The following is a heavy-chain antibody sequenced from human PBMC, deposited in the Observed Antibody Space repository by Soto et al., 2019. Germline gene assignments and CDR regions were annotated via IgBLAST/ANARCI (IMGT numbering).Heavy chain of an antibody. CDR1: GGSISSRGYY. CDR3: ATSNWFDP. CDR2: IYYSGST. J-gene: IGHJ5*02. Sequence: QLQLQESGPGLVKPSETLSLTCTVSGGSISSRGYYWGWIRQPPGKGPEWIGTIYYSGSTYYKPSIKSRVTISVDTSKIQFSLKLSSVTSEDTTVYSWATSNWFDPWGQGTLVTVSS. V-gene: IGHV4-39*01.